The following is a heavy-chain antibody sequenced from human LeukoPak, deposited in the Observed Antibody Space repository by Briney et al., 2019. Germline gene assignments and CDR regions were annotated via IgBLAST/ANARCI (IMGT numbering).Heavy chain of an antibody. CDR1: GFTFSSYS. Sequence: GGSLRLSCAASGFTFSSYSMNWVRRAPGKGLEWVSSISSSSSYIYYADSVKGRFTISRDNAKNSLYLQMNSLRAEDTAVYYCARDHEAVRENYFDYWGQGTLVTVSS. CDR2: ISSSSSYI. CDR3: ARDHEAVRENYFDY. V-gene: IGHV3-21*01. D-gene: IGHD1-26*01. J-gene: IGHJ4*02.